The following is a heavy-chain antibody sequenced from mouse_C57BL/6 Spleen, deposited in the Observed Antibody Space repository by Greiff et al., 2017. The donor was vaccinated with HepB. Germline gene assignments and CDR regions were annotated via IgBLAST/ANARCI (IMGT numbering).Heavy chain of an antibody. V-gene: IGHV1-7*01. Sequence: QVQLQQSGAELAKPGASVKLSCKASGYTFTSYWMHWVKQRPGQGLEWIGYINPSSGYTKYNQKFKDKATLTADKSSSTAYMQLSSLTSEDSAVYYCGGRDGSYAMDYWGQGTSVTVSS. CDR1: GYTFTSYW. CDR2: INPSSGYT. D-gene: IGHD1-1*01. CDR3: GGRDGSYAMDY. J-gene: IGHJ4*01.